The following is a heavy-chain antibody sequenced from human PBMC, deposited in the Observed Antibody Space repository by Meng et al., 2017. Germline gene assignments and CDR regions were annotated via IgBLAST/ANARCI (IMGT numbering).Heavy chain of an antibody. CDR1: GGSFSGYY. CDR2: INHSGST. J-gene: IGHJ6*02. D-gene: IGHD3-10*01. Sequence: SETLSLTCAVYGGSFSGYYWSWIRQPPGKGLEWIGEINHSGSTNYNPSLKSRVTISRDNAKNSLYLQMNSLRAEDTAVYYCAREAPYYYGSGSYYPPNYYYYGMDVWGQGTTVTVSS. CDR3: AREAPYYYGSGSYYPPNYYYYGMDV. V-gene: IGHV4-34*01.